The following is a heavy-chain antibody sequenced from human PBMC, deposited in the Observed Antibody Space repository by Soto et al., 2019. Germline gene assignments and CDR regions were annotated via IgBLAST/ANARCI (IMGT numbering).Heavy chain of an antibody. Sequence: GGSLRLSCAASAFSFSAYSMNWVRQAPGKGLEWISYISSGGDYIYYAGSVKGRLTISRDDAKNSLYLQMDSLRVEDTAVYYCVRDEMTRTGGYCALDVWGQGTVVTVSS. J-gene: IGHJ3*01. V-gene: IGHV3-21*05. CDR3: VRDEMTRTGGYCALDV. CDR2: ISSGGDYI. D-gene: IGHD6-25*01. CDR1: AFSFSAYS.